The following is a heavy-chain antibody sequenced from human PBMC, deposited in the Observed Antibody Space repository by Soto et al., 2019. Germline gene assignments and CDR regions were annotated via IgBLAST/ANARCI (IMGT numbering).Heavy chain of an antibody. CDR3: SKGIAVAVTDY. Sequence: QVQLVESGGGVVQPGRSLRLSCAASGFTFSNYAMHWVRQAPGKGLEWVAVISYDGSNKYYADSVKGRFTISRDNSKNTLYLQMTSLRAEDTAVYYCSKGIAVAVTDYWGQGTLVTVSS. J-gene: IGHJ4*02. CDR2: ISYDGSNK. D-gene: IGHD6-19*01. V-gene: IGHV3-30-3*01. CDR1: GFTFSNYA.